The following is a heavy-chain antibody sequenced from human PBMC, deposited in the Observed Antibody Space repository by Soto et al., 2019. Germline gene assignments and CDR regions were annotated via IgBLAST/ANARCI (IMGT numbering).Heavy chain of an antibody. CDR1: GFSFSKYS. Sequence: GGSLSLSCAASGFSFSKYSMYWVRQAPGKGPIWMSRINIDGSDRMYADSVRGRFTISRDNAMNTLYLQMNSLRPEDTAVYYCARGGGGLDVWGPGTTVTVSS. CDR3: ARGGGGLDV. J-gene: IGHJ6*02. CDR2: INIDGSDR. D-gene: IGHD3-10*01. V-gene: IGHV3-74*03.